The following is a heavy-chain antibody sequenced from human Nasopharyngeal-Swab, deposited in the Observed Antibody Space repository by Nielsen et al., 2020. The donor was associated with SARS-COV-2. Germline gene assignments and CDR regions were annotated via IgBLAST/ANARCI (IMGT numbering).Heavy chain of an antibody. CDR1: GGSISSSSYY. Sequence: SETLSLTCTVSGGSISSSSYYWGWIRQPPGKGLEWIGSIYYSGSTYYNPSLKSRVTLSVDTSKNQFSLKLSSVTAADTAVYYCARQHRSQYYDILTGYYEDYYFDYWGQGTLVTVSS. J-gene: IGHJ4*02. V-gene: IGHV4-39*01. D-gene: IGHD3-9*01. CDR3: ARQHRSQYYDILTGYYEDYYFDY. CDR2: IYYSGST.